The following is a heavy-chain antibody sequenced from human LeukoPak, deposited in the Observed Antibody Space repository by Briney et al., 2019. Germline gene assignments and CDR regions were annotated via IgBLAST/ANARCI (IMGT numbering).Heavy chain of an antibody. J-gene: IGHJ4*02. Sequence: PGGSLRLSCAASGFTFSSYSMNWVRQAPGKGLEWVSSISSSSTYTYYADSVKGRFTISRDNAKNSLYLQMNSLRAEDTALYYCAKGAWGPIHGEIDYWGQGTLVTVSS. CDR2: ISSSSTYT. D-gene: IGHD2-2*02. V-gene: IGHV3-21*04. CDR1: GFTFSSYS. CDR3: AKGAWGPIHGEIDY.